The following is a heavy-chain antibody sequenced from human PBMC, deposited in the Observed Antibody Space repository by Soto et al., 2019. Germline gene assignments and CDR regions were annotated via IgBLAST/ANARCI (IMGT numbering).Heavy chain of an antibody. CDR2: INHSGST. J-gene: IGHJ6*02. Sequence: SETLSLTCAVYGGSFSAYYWSWIRQPPGKGLEWIGEINHSGSTNYNPSLKSRDTISVGTSKNQFSLKLSSVTAADTAVYYCAIGTRVVAATHVYSGMDVWGQAPTVTVSS. V-gene: IGHV4-34*01. CDR3: AIGTRVVAATHVYSGMDV. CDR1: GGSFSAYY. D-gene: IGHD2-15*01.